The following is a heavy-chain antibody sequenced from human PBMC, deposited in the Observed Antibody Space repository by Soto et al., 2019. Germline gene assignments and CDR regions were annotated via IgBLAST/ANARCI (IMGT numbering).Heavy chain of an antibody. CDR3: ARVDGYTYPNDY. Sequence: PGGSLRLSCAASGFTFSAYSMSWVRQAPGKGLEWVSSITSGRDYIYYADTLKGRFTISRDNAKNSLYLQMLSLRAEDTAFYYCARVDGYTYPNDYWGQGTLVTVSS. CDR1: GFTFSAYS. D-gene: IGHD5-12*01. J-gene: IGHJ4*02. CDR2: ITSGRDYI. V-gene: IGHV3-21*01.